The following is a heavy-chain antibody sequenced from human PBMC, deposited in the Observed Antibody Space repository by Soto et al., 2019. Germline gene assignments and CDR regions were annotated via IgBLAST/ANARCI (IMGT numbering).Heavy chain of an antibody. D-gene: IGHD6-19*01. CDR1: GFTFSKAW. CDR2: ITSKADGGTI. CDR3: TAAYTYSSCLDFGS. J-gene: IGHJ4*02. V-gene: IGHV3-15*01. Sequence: EVQLVESGGGLVKSGGSLRLSCAASGFTFSKAWMTWVRQAPGKGLEWVGRITSKADGGTIDYVAPVKGRFSITRDASKNTLYLQINSLKTEDTAMHSYTAAYTYSSCLDFGSWGQGALVSVSS.